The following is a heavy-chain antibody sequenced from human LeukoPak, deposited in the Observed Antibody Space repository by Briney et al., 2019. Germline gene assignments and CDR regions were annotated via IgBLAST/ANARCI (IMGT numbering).Heavy chain of an antibody. V-gene: IGHV1-18*01. CDR2: ISAYNGNT. CDR3: ARDHSAGPSILKDAFDI. D-gene: IGHD2-8*01. CDR1: GYTFTSYG. J-gene: IGHJ3*02. Sequence: ASVKVSCKASGYTFTSYGISWVRQAPGQGLEWMGWISAYNGNTNYAQKLQGRVTMTTDTSTSTAYMELRSLRSDDTAVYYCARDHSAGPSILKDAFDIWGQGTMVTVSS.